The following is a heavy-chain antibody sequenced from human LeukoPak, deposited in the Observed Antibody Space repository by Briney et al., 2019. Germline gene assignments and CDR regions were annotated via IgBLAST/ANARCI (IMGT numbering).Heavy chain of an antibody. Sequence: ASVKVSCKASGYTFTSYAMHWVRQAPGQRLEWMGWFNAGNGNTKYSQKFQGRVTITRGTSASTAYMELSSLRSEDTAVYYCARMGRPGYCSSTSCYAAFDIWGQGTMVTVSS. D-gene: IGHD2-2*01. CDR3: ARMGRPGYCSSTSCYAAFDI. J-gene: IGHJ3*02. V-gene: IGHV1-3*01. CDR2: FNAGNGNT. CDR1: GYTFTSYA.